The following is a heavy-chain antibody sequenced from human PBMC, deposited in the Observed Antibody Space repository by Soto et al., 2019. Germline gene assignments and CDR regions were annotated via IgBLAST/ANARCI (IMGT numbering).Heavy chain of an antibody. Sequence: TSETLSLTCAVSGGSISSGGYSWSWIRQPPGKGLELIGYIYYSASTYYNPSLKSRVTISVDTSKNQFSLKLSSVTAADTAVYYCARSPIVGATDFDYWGQGTLVTVSS. CDR3: ARSPIVGATDFDY. CDR2: IYYSAST. CDR1: GGSISSGGYS. D-gene: IGHD1-26*01. V-gene: IGHV4-30-2*03. J-gene: IGHJ4*02.